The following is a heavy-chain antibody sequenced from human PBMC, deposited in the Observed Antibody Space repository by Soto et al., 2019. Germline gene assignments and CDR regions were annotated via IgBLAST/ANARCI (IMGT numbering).Heavy chain of an antibody. V-gene: IGHV1-69*01. J-gene: IGHJ6*02. D-gene: IGHD2-2*01. Sequence: QVQLVQSGAEVKKPGSSVKVSCKASGGTFISYAISWVRQAPGQGLEWMGGIIPIFGTANYAQKFQGRVTITADESTSTAYMELSSLRSEDTAVYYCARALVVPAALYYYYGMDVWGQGTTVTVSS. CDR2: IIPIFGTA. CDR3: ARALVVPAALYYYYGMDV. CDR1: GGTFISYA.